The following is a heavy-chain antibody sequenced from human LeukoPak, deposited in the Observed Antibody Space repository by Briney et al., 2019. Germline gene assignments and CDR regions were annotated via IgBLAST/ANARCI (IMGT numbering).Heavy chain of an antibody. J-gene: IGHJ1*01. CDR2: VFYSGNA. D-gene: IGHD1-26*01. CDR1: GGSISDSSYY. V-gene: IGHV4-39*07. Sequence: SETLSLTCTVSGGSISDSSYYWGWIRQPPGKGLGCIGSVFYSGNAYYNPSLKSRVTISVDTSQNQFSLRLSSVTTADTAIYSCARDGGGSNYFFHHWGQGTLVTVSS. CDR3: ARDGGGSNYFFHH.